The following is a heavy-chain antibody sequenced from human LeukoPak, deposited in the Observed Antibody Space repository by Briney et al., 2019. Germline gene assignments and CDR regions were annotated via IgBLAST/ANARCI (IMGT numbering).Heavy chain of an antibody. D-gene: IGHD3-10*01. V-gene: IGHV4-34*01. Sequence: SETLSLTCAVSGGSISSGGYSWSWIRQPPGKGLEWIGEINHSGSTNYNPSLKSRVTISVDTSKNQFSLKLSSVTAADTAVYYCARRDYYGSGSSKAPRDWFDPWGQGTLVTVSS. J-gene: IGHJ5*02. CDR1: GGSISSGGYS. CDR3: ARRDYYGSGSSKAPRDWFDP. CDR2: INHSGST.